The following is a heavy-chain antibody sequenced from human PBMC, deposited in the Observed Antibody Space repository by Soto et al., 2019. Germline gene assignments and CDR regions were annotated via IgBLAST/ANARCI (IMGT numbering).Heavy chain of an antibody. Sequence: WTWIRQPPGKGLEWIGDYSDSTSYGPSLKSRVTISADTSKNQFSLKLSSVTATDTAVYYCATYRRGEGGRGYWGQGTLVTVSS. CDR3: ATYRRGEGGRGY. V-gene: IGHV4-59*08. J-gene: IGHJ4*02. CDR2: YSDST. D-gene: IGHD3-16*01.